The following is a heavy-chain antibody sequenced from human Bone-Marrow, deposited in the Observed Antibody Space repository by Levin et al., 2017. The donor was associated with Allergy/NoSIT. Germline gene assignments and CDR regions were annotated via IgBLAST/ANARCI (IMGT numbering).Heavy chain of an antibody. J-gene: IGHJ4*02. V-gene: IGHV3-33*01. Sequence: HSGGSLRLSCTASGFTFSNYGIHWVRQAPGKGLEWVAAIWYDGSNKYYSDSVKGRFTVSRDNSKNTLYLHLNSLRAEDTAVYYCARERTSTGNTYSDYWGQGTLVTVSS. CDR2: IWYDGSNK. D-gene: IGHD1-7*01. CDR3: ARERTSTGNTYSDY. CDR1: GFTFSNYG.